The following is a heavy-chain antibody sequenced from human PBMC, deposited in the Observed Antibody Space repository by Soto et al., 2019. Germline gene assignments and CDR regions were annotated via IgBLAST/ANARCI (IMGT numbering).Heavy chain of an antibody. D-gene: IGHD3-22*01. J-gene: IGHJ4*02. CDR3: ARAGQYYDSSAYAN. Sequence: QVKLVQSGTEVKQPGASMKVSCKASGYSFATSGISWVRQAPGQGLEWMGWISAYNGNTNYDQKLQDRVTMTTDTSTSTAYLELRNLRSDDTAVYSCARAGQYYDSSAYANWGQGTLVTVSS. CDR1: GYSFATSG. CDR2: ISAYNGNT. V-gene: IGHV1-18*01.